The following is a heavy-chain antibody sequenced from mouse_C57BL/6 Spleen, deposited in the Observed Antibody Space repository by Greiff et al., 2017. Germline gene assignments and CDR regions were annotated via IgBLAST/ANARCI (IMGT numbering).Heavy chain of an antibody. D-gene: IGHD2-2*01. CDR1: GYTFTSYW. CDR2: IDPSDSYT. CDR3: ARGVWLRRDYFDY. Sequence: QVQLQQPGAELVKPGASVKLSCKASGYTFTSYWMQWVKQRPGQGLEWIGEIDPSDSYTNYNQKFKGKATLTVDKSSSTAYMQLSSLTSEDSAVYYCARGVWLRRDYFDYWGQGTTLTVSS. J-gene: IGHJ2*01. V-gene: IGHV1-50*01.